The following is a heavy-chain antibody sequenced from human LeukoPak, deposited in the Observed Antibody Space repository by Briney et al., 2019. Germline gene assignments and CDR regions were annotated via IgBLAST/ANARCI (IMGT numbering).Heavy chain of an antibody. J-gene: IGHJ3*02. V-gene: IGHV3-23*01. Sequence: GGSLRLSCAASGFTFSSYAMSWVRQAPGKGLEWVSAISGSGGSTYYADSVKGRFTIPRDNSKDTLYLQMNSLRAEDTAVYYCANPLLLVAFDIWGQGTMVTVSS. CDR2: ISGSGGST. D-gene: IGHD2/OR15-2a*01. CDR3: ANPLLLVAFDI. CDR1: GFTFSSYA.